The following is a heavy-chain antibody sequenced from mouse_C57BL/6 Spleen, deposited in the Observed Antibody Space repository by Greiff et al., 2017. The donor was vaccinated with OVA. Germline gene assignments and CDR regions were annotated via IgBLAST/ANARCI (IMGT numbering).Heavy chain of an antibody. CDR2: IDPSDSYT. CDR1: GYTFTSYW. Sequence: QVQLQQPGAELVRPGTSVKLSCKASGYTFTSYWMHWVKQRPGQGLEWIGVIDPSDSYTTYNQKFKGKATLTVDTSSSTAYMQLSSLTSEDSAVYYCFITTVVPYLFDYWGQGTTLTVSS. V-gene: IGHV1-59*01. CDR3: FITTVVPYLFDY. J-gene: IGHJ2*01. D-gene: IGHD1-1*01.